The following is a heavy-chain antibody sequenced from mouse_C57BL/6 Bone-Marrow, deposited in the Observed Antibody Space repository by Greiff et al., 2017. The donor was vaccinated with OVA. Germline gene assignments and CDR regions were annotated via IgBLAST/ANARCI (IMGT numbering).Heavy chain of an antibody. CDR3: ARRPLLRFAY. Sequence: VQLQQSGPELVKPGASVKISCKASGYSFTSYYIHWVKQRPGQGLEWIGWIYPGSGNTQYNEKFKGKATLTADTSSSTAYMQLSSLTSEDSAVYYCARRPLLRFAYWGQGTLVTVSA. CDR2: IYPGSGNT. J-gene: IGHJ3*01. CDR1: GYSFTSYY. V-gene: IGHV1-66*01. D-gene: IGHD1-1*01.